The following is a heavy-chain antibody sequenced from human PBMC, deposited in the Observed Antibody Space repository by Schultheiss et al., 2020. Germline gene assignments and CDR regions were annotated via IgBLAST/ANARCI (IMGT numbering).Heavy chain of an antibody. V-gene: IGHV3-23*01. CDR2: ISGRGGST. Sequence: WGSMRLACAASGFTFSSYAMSWVRQAPGKGLEWVSAISGRGGSTYYADSVKGRFTISRDNSKNTLYLQMNSLRAEDTAVYYCAKRAHDYGDYEGGFDPWGQGTLVTVSS. D-gene: IGHD4-17*01. CDR1: GFTFSSYA. J-gene: IGHJ5*02. CDR3: AKRAHDYGDYEGGFDP.